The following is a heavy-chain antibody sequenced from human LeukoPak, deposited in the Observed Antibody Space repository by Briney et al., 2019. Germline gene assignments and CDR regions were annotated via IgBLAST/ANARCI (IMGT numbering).Heavy chain of an antibody. CDR2: ISYDGSNK. J-gene: IGHJ6*03. CDR3: ARDPSEVRDYYMDV. CDR1: GFTFSSYA. Sequence: GRSLRLSCAASGFTFSSYAMHWVRQAPGKGLEWVAVISYDGSNKYYADSVKGRFTISRDNSKNTLYLQMNSLRADDTAVYYCARDPSEVRDYYMDVWGKGTTVTVSS. V-gene: IGHV3-30*04.